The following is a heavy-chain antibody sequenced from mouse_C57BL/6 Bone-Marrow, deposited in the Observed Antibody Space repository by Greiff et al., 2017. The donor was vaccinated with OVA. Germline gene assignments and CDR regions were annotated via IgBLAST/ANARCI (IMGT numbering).Heavy chain of an antibody. J-gene: IGHJ1*03. CDR3: ARLGGNYGYYDV. D-gene: IGHD2-1*01. CDR1: GYTFTSYW. V-gene: IGHV1-55*01. Sequence: QVQLQQPGAELVKPGASVKMSCKASGYTFTSYWITWVQQRPGQGLEWIGVIYPGSGSTNYNEKFKSKANMTVDTSSSTAYMQLSSLTSEDSTVYYGARLGGNYGYYDVWCTGTTVTVSS. CDR2: IYPGSGST.